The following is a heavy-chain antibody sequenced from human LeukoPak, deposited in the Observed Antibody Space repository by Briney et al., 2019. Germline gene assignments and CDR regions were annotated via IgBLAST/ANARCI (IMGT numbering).Heavy chain of an antibody. J-gene: IGHJ4*02. CDR2: MNPNSGST. Sequence: ASVKVSCKACGHTFTSYDINWVRPATGQGVAWLEWMNPNSGSTGYAQKFQGRVTITRNTSISTAYMELSGLRSEDTALYYCARGRSTGYPYYFEYWGQGTLVTVSS. CDR1: GHTFTSYD. D-gene: IGHD5-12*01. CDR3: ARGRSTGYPYYFEY. V-gene: IGHV1-8*03.